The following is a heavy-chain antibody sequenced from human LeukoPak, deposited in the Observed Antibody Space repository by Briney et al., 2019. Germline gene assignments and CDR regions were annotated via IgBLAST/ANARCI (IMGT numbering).Heavy chain of an antibody. CDR1: GYTFAAYY. D-gene: IGHD4-23*01. V-gene: IGHV1-2*02. Sequence: WASVKVSCKASGYTFAAYYMYWVRQAPGQGLEWMGWIRPNSGVTNYTQKFQGRVTMTSDTSISTAYMELSRLRSDNTAVYYCARDLYGGTSATFDYWGQGTLVTVSS. CDR3: ARDLYGGTSATFDY. CDR2: IRPNSGVT. J-gene: IGHJ4*02.